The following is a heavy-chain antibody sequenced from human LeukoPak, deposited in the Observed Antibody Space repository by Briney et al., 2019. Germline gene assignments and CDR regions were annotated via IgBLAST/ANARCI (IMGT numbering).Heavy chain of an antibody. CDR1: GGSFSGYY. CDR2: INHSGST. CDR3: ARHYYYGSGSYTAWFDP. D-gene: IGHD3-10*01. V-gene: IGHV4-34*01. Sequence: SETLSLTCAVYGGSFSGYYWSWIRQPPGKGLEWIGEINHSGSTNYNPSLKSRVTISVDTSKNQFSLKLSSVTAADTAVYYCARHYYYGSGSYTAWFDPWGQGTLVTVSS. J-gene: IGHJ5*02.